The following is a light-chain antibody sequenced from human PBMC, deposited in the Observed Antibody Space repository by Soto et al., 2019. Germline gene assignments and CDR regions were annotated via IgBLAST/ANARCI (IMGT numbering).Light chain of an antibody. CDR3: CSYAGDSTWV. CDR1: SSDVGSYNL. V-gene: IGLV2-23*01. J-gene: IGLJ2*01. CDR2: EDN. Sequence: QSALAQPASVSGSPGQSITSSCTGTSSDVGSYNLGSWYRQDPGKAPKLIIYEDNKRPSGVSNRFSGSKSGNTASLTISGLQAEDEADYHCCSYAGDSTWVFGGGTKLTVL.